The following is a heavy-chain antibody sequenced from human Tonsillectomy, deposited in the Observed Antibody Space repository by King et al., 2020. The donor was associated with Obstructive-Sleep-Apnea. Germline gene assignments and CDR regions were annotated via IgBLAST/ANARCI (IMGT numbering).Heavy chain of an antibody. Sequence: VQLQESGPGLVKPSGTLSLTCAVSGGSISSSNWWSWVRPPPGKGLEWIGVIYHCGSTNYNPSLKRRVPISVDKSKNHFSLTLSSVTAADTAVYYCAAQTLNWFDPWGQGTLVTVSS. CDR1: GGSISSSNW. CDR2: IYHCGST. J-gene: IGHJ5*02. CDR3: AAQTLNWFDP. V-gene: IGHV4-4*02.